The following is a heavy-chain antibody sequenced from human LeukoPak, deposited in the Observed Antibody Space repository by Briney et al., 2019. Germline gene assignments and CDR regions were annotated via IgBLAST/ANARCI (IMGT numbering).Heavy chain of an antibody. J-gene: IGHJ4*02. CDR1: GGTFISYT. CDR3: AREYYYDSSGYLDY. V-gene: IGHV1-69*04. CDR2: IIPILGIA. Sequence: SVKVSCKASGGTFISYTISWVRQAPGQGLEWMGRIIPILGIANYAQKFQGRVTITADKSTSTAYMELSSLRSEDTAVYYCAREYYYDSSGYLDYWGQGTLVTVSS. D-gene: IGHD3-22*01.